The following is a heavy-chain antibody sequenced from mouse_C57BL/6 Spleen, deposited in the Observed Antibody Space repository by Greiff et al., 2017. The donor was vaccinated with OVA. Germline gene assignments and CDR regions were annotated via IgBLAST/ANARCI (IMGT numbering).Heavy chain of an antibody. Sequence: QVQLKESGPELVKPGASVKISCKASGYAFSSSWMNWVKQRPGKGLEWIGRIYPGDGDTNYNGKFKGKATLTADKSSSTAYMQLSSLTSEDSAVYFCARSYDGFDYWGQGTTLTVSS. CDR3: ARSYDGFDY. D-gene: IGHD2-3*01. CDR2: IYPGDGDT. CDR1: GYAFSSSW. V-gene: IGHV1-82*01. J-gene: IGHJ2*01.